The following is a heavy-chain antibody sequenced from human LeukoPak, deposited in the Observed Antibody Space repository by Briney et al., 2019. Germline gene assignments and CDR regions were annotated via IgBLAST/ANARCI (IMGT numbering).Heavy chain of an antibody. Sequence: GGSLRLSCAASGFTFSSYWMSWVRQAPGKGLEWVANIKQDGSEKYYVDSVKGRFTISRGNAKNSLYLQMNSLRAEDTATYYCAKGRGVGNTGYLDVWGRGTSLTVSS. CDR1: GFTFSSYW. V-gene: IGHV3-7*03. J-gene: IGHJ2*01. CDR3: AKGRGVGNTGYLDV. CDR2: IKQDGSEK. D-gene: IGHD3-10*01.